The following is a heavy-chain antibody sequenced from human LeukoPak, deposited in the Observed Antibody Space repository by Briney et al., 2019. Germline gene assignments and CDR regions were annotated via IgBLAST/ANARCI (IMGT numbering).Heavy chain of an antibody. D-gene: IGHD6-19*01. CDR2: ISGSGGST. V-gene: IGHV3-23*01. J-gene: IGHJ4*02. Sequence: GGSLRLSCAASGFTFSSYAMSWVRQAPGKGLEWVSAISGSGGSTYYADSVKGRFTVSRDNSKNTLYLQMNSLRAEDTAVYYCAKDQSSGWGASDYWGQGTLVTVSS. CDR1: GFTFSSYA. CDR3: AKDQSSGWGASDY.